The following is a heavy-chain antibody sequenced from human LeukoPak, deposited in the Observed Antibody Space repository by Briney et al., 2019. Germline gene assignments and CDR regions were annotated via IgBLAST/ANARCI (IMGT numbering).Heavy chain of an antibody. V-gene: IGHV4-4*02. Sequence: SGTLSLTCAVSGGSISSSNWWSWVRQPPGKGLEWIGEIYHSGSTNYNPSLKSRVTISVDTSKNQFSLKLSSVTAADTAVYYCARGDYDSSGYYWFDPWGQGTLVTVSS. CDR1: GGSISSSNW. CDR2: IYHSGST. J-gene: IGHJ5*02. CDR3: ARGDYDSSGYYWFDP. D-gene: IGHD3-22*01.